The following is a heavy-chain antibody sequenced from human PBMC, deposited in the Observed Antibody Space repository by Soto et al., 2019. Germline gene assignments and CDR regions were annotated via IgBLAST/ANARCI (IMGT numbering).Heavy chain of an antibody. CDR2: IYHSGST. J-gene: IGHJ4*02. CDR3: AKDRIGSYYYDSSGHVFDY. CDR1: GGSISSGGYS. Sequence: SETLSLTCAVSGGSISSGGYSWSWIRQPPGKGLEWIGYIYHSGSTYYNPSLKSRVTISVDRSKNQFSLKLSSVTTADTAVYYCAKDRIGSYYYDSSGHVFDYWGQGTLVTVSS. D-gene: IGHD3-22*01. V-gene: IGHV4-30-2*01.